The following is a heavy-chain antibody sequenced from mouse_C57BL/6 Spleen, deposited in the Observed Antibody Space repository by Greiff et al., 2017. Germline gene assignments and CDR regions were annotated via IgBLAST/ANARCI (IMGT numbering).Heavy chain of an antibody. V-gene: IGHV1-50*01. CDR3: ARWGVPHYYGSDAWFAY. Sequence: VQLQQPGAELVKPGASVKPSCKASGYTFTSYWMQWVKQRPGQGLEWIGEIDPSDSYTNYNQKFKGKATLTVDTSSSTAYMQLSSLTSEDSAVYYCARWGVPHYYGSDAWFAYWGQGTLVTVSA. CDR2: IDPSDSYT. D-gene: IGHD1-1*01. J-gene: IGHJ3*01. CDR1: GYTFTSYW.